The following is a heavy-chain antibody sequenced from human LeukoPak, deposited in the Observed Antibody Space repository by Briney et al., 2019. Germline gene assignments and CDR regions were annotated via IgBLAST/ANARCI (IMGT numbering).Heavy chain of an antibody. CDR2: IKQDRSEK. V-gene: IGHV3-7*01. D-gene: IGHD3-10*01. CDR1: GFTFSSYE. CDR3: ACPGSGIH. Sequence: GGSLRLSCAASGFTFSSYEMNWVRQAPGKGLEWVANIKQDRSEKYYVDSVKGRFTISRDNAKNSLYLQMNSLRAEDTAVYYCACPGSGIHWGQGTLVTVSS. J-gene: IGHJ4*02.